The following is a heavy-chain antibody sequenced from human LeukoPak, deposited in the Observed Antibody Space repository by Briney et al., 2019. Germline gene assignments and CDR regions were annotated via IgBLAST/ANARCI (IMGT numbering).Heavy chain of an antibody. J-gene: IGHJ5*02. Sequence: GGSLRLSCAASGFTFSSYSMNWVRQAPGKGLEWVSSISSSSSYIYYADSVKGRFTISRDNAKNSLYLQVNSLRAEDTAVYYCATITIFGVARFDPWGQGTLVTVSS. V-gene: IGHV3-21*01. D-gene: IGHD3-3*01. CDR1: GFTFSSYS. CDR3: ATITIFGVARFDP. CDR2: ISSSSSYI.